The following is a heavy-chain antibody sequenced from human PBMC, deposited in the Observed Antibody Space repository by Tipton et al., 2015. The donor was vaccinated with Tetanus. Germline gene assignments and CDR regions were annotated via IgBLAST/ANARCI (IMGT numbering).Heavy chain of an antibody. V-gene: IGHV3-23*01. J-gene: IGHJ3*01. CDR3: GNFGSGLDAFDV. CDR1: GFTFSSHA. Sequence: SLRLSCAASGFTFSSHAMSWVRQAPGKGLEWVSGISGSGGSTNYADSVKGRFSISRDNSEDTIYLQMNSLRVEDTAVYFCGNFGSGLDAFDVWGQGTKVTVSA. CDR2: ISGSGGST. D-gene: IGHD6-19*01.